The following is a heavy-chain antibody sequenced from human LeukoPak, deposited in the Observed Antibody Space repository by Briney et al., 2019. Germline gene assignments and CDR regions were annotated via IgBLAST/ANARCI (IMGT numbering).Heavy chain of an antibody. J-gene: IGHJ4*02. V-gene: IGHV1-8*03. CDR2: MNPNSGNT. CDR3: ARILGSSPYYFDY. CDR1: GYTFTSYD. D-gene: IGHD6-13*01. Sequence: ASVKVSCKASGYTFTSYDINWVRQATGQGLEWMGWMNPNSGNTGYAQKFQGRVTITRNTSISTAYMELSSLRSEDTAVYYCARILGSSPYYFDYWGQGTLVTVSS.